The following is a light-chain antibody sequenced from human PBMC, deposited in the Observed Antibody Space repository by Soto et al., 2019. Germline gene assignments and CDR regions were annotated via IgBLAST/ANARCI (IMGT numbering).Light chain of an antibody. Sequence: EIVLTQSPGTLSLTPGERATLSCRASQSVSSSYFAWYQQKPGQAPRLLIYGASSMATGIPDRFSGSGSGTDFTLTISRLEPEDFAVYYCQQYGSSPGTFGQGTKVEI. CDR2: GAS. V-gene: IGKV3-20*01. CDR3: QQYGSSPGT. CDR1: QSVSSSY. J-gene: IGKJ1*01.